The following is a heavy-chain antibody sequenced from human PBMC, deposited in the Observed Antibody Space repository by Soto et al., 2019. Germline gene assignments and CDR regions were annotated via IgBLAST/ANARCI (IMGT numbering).Heavy chain of an antibody. D-gene: IGHD3-22*01. CDR1: GGSISSSNW. J-gene: IGHJ3*02. CDR2: IYHSGST. Sequence: PSETLSLTCAVSGGSISSSNWWSWVRQPPGKGLEWIGEIYHSGSTNYNPSLQSRVTISVDKSKNQFSLKLSSVTAADTAVCYCARVSPFYYDSSDYLGPGAFDIWGQGTMVTVSS. CDR3: ARVSPFYYDSSDYLGPGAFDI. V-gene: IGHV4-4*02.